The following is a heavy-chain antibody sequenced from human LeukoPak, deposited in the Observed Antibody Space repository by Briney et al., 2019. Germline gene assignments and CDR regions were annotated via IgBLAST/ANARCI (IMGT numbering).Heavy chain of an antibody. CDR3: AREGYSYGSYWYFDL. CDR1: GFTFSSHE. J-gene: IGHJ2*01. V-gene: IGHV3-48*02. Sequence: PGGSLRLSCAASGFTFSSHEMNWVRQAPGKGLEWVSYISSSSSTIYHADSVKGRFTISRDNAKNSLYLQMNSLRDEDTAVYYCAREGYSYGSYWYFDLWGRGTLVTVSS. D-gene: IGHD5-18*01. CDR2: ISSSSSTI.